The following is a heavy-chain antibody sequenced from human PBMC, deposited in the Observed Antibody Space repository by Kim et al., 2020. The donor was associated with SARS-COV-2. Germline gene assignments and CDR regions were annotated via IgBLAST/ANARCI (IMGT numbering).Heavy chain of an antibody. D-gene: IGHD3-10*01. J-gene: IGHJ4*02. V-gene: IGHV4-34*01. Sequence: SETLSLTCAVYGGSFSGYYWSWIRQPPGKGLEWIGEINHSGSTNYNPSLKSRVTISVDTSKNQFSLKLSSVTAADTAVYYCARTYYYGSGSYPWGYFDYWGQGTLVTVSS. CDR3: ARTYYYGSGSYPWGYFDY. CDR2: INHSGST. CDR1: GGSFSGYY.